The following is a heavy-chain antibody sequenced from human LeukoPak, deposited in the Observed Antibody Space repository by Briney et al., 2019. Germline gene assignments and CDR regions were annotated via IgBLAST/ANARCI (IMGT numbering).Heavy chain of an antibody. J-gene: IGHJ4*02. V-gene: IGHV3-15*07. CDR2: IKTKTAGGTI. D-gene: IGHD3-22*01. CDR3: TTDYYDSSGYVF. CDR1: GFTFSNAW. Sequence: GGSLRLSCAASGFTFSNAWMNWVRQAPGKGLEWVGRIKTKTAGGTIDYAAPVKGRFTISRDDSKNMLYLQMDSLKTEDTAVYFCTTDYYDSSGYVFWGQGTLVTVSS.